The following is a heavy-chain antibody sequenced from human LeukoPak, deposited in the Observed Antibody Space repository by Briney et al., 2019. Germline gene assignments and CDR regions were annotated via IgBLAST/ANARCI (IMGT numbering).Heavy chain of an antibody. CDR3: ASADYYDSSGYSPYYYFDY. Sequence: PSETLSLTCAVSGGSISSYCWSWIRQPPGKGLEWIGYICYSGSTNYNPSLKSRVTISVDTSKNQFSLKLSSVTAADTAVYYCASADYYDSSGYSPYYYFDYWGQGTLVTVSS. V-gene: IGHV4-59*12. D-gene: IGHD3-22*01. CDR2: ICYSGST. J-gene: IGHJ4*02. CDR1: GGSISSYC.